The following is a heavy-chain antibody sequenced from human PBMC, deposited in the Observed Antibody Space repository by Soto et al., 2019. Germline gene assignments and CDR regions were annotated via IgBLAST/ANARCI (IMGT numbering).Heavy chain of an antibody. CDR2: IYHSGST. CDR3: AKDLRWGYY. Sequence: QVQLQESGPGLVKPSGTLSLSCAVSGGSISSSNWWSWVRQVPGKGLEWMGEIYHSGSTIYNPSLKSRVTKSVDKSKNQSSLRLTSVTAADTAVYYCAKDLRWGYYWGQGTLVTVYS. D-gene: IGHD2-21*01. J-gene: IGHJ4*02. CDR1: GGSISSSNW. V-gene: IGHV4-4*02.